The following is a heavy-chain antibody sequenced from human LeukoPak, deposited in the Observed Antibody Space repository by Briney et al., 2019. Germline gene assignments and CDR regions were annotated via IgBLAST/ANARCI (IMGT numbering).Heavy chain of an antibody. V-gene: IGHV4-31*03. J-gene: IGHJ4*02. CDR2: IYYSGNT. CDR1: GGSISSGGYY. Sequence: SQTLSLTCTVSGGSISSGGYYWSWIRQHPGKGLEWIGYIYYSGNTYYNPSLKSRVTISVGTSKNQFSLKLSSVTAADTAVYYCARGGRSVAAYDYWGQGTLVTVSS. D-gene: IGHD2-15*01. CDR3: ARGGRSVAAYDY.